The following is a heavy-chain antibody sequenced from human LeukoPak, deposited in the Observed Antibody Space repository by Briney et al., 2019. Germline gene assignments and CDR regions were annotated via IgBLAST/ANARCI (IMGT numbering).Heavy chain of an antibody. CDR2: FDREDVET. Sequence: GASVKVSCKVSGFTLTKLSMHWVRQTPGKGLEWMGGFDREDVETTYTQIFQGRVTMTEDTSTDTAYMELSSLRSEDTAVYYCATPIVTTLDGFDVWGQGTMVTVSS. D-gene: IGHD3-22*01. J-gene: IGHJ3*01. V-gene: IGHV1-24*01. CDR3: ATPIVTTLDGFDV. CDR1: GFTLTKLS.